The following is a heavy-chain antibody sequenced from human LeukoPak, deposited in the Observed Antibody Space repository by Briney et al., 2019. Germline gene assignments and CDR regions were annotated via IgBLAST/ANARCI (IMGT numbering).Heavy chain of an antibody. CDR3: ARSSETIPNWFDV. Sequence: PGGSLSLSCASSGFSFSDYYMTWTRQAPGRGLEWLSYISGNSNYTNYAASVKGRFAISIDNAKNSLHLQMNSLRAEDTAMYFCARSSETIPNWFDVWGQGTLVTVSS. D-gene: IGHD2-21*01. CDR2: ISGNSNYT. CDR1: GFSFSDYY. V-gene: IGHV3-11*03. J-gene: IGHJ5*02.